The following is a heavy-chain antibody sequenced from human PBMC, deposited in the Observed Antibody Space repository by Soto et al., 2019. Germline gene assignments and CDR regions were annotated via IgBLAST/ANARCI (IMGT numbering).Heavy chain of an antibody. D-gene: IGHD2-15*01. CDR3: AREVVVVAAPNNWFDP. CDR1: GFTFSDYY. J-gene: IGHJ5*02. Sequence: VQLLQSGGGLVQPGGSLRLSCAASGFTFSDYYMSWIRQAPEKGLEWVSYISSSGSTIYYADSVKGRFTISRDNAKNSLYLQMYSLRAEDTAVSYCAREVVVVAAPNNWFDPWGQGTLVTVSS. CDR2: ISSSGSTI. V-gene: IGHV3-11*01.